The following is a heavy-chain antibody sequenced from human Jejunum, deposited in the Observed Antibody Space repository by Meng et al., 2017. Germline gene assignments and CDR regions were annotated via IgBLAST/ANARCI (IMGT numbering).Heavy chain of an antibody. Sequence: ASVKVSCKASGYTLSYYAMHWVRQAPGQRPEWMGWINADSGNTKYSRNLQGRVTITSDTSTNTVYMELRSLRSEDTAIYYCARVEGDGYNYSYYYYGMDVWGQGTTVTVSS. CDR2: INADSGNT. CDR3: ARVEGDGYNYSYYYYGMDV. D-gene: IGHD5-24*01. V-gene: IGHV1-3*01. J-gene: IGHJ6*02. CDR1: GYTLSYYA.